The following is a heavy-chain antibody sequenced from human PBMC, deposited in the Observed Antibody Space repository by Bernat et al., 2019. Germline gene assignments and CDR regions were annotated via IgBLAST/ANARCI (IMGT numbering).Heavy chain of an antibody. J-gene: IGHJ5*02. V-gene: IGHV3-21*01. CDR3: ARDIWPDFWSGYYPPSNGFDP. Sequence: EVQLVESGGGLVKPGGSLRLSCASSGFTFSSYSMNWVRQAPGKGLEWVSSISSSSSYIYYADSAKGRLTIARDNAKNSLYLQMNSLRAEDTAVYYCARDIWPDFWSGYYPPSNGFDPWGQGTLVTVSS. CDR2: ISSSSSYI. D-gene: IGHD3-3*01. CDR1: GFTFSSYS.